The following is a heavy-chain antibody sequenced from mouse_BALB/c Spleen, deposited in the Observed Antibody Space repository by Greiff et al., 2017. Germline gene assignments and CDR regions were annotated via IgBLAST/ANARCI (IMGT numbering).Heavy chain of an antibody. D-gene: IGHD1-1*01. CDR1: GYSITSDYA. CDR3: ARAGSSYSGAMDY. J-gene: IGHJ4*01. CDR2: ISYSGST. Sequence: VQLKESGPGLVKPSQSLSLTCTVTGYSITSDYAWNWIRQFPGNKLEWMGYISYSGSTSYNPSLKSRISITRDTSKNQFFLQLNSVTTEDTATYYCARAGSSYSGAMDYWGQGTSVTVSS. V-gene: IGHV3-2*02.